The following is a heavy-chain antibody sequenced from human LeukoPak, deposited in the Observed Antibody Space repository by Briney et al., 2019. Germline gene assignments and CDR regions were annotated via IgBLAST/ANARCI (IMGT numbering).Heavy chain of an antibody. V-gene: IGHV4-59*12. CDR1: GGSMSPYH. CDR3: ARSIAAAPFD. D-gene: IGHD6-13*01. J-gene: IGHJ4*02. Sequence: SETLSLTCTVSGGSMSPYHWGWIRQPPGKGLEWTGYIYYSGSTYYNPSLKSRVTISVDTSKNQFSLKLSSVTAADTAVYYCARSIAAAPFDWGQGTLVTVSS. CDR2: IYYSGST.